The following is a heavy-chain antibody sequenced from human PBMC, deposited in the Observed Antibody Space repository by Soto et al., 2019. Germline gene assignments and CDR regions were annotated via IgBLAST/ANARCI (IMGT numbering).Heavy chain of an antibody. CDR1: GFTFSSYD. CDR2: IGTAGDT. D-gene: IGHD5-12*01. V-gene: IGHV3-13*01. J-gene: IGHJ3*02. Sequence: GGSLRLSCAASGFTFSSYDMHWVRQATGKGLEWVSAIGTAGDTYYPGSVKGRFTISRENAKNSLYLQMNSLRAGDTAVYYCARSGYDSGAFDIWGQGTMVTVSS. CDR3: ARSGYDSGAFDI.